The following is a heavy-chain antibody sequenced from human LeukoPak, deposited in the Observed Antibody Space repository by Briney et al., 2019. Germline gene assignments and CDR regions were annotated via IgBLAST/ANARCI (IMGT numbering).Heavy chain of an antibody. CDR2: IDPTDSYT. J-gene: IGHJ5*02. V-gene: IGHV5-10-1*01. CDR1: GYSFSSYW. Sequence: GESLKISCKGSGYSFSSYWISWVRQMPGKGLEWMGRIDPTDSYTDYSPSFQGHVTISVDGSISTAYLQWSSLKASDTAMYFCASSRAGTLKVHNWFDPWGQGSLVTVSS. D-gene: IGHD6-19*01. CDR3: ASSRAGTLKVHNWFDP.